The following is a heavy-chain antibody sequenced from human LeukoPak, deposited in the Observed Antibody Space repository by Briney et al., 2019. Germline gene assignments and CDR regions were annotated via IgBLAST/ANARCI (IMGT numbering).Heavy chain of an antibody. CDR3: ATELRWKDH. CDR1: GDTFTNYD. J-gene: IGHJ4*02. Sequence: ASVRVSCKASGDTFTNYDINWVRQATGQGLEWMGYMKPSNGNTGYAQKFQGRVTMTRNTSISTAYMELSSLRSEDTAVYYCATELRWKDHWGQGTLVTVSS. D-gene: IGHD4-23*01. V-gene: IGHV1-8*01. CDR2: MKPSNGNT.